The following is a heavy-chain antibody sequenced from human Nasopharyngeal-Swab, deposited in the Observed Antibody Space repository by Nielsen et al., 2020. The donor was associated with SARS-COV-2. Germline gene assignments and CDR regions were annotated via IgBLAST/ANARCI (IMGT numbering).Heavy chain of an antibody. CDR2: IYSGGDT. D-gene: IGHD3-3*01. J-gene: IGHJ4*02. CDR1: GFTFSSYW. V-gene: IGHV3-53*01. Sequence: GESLKISCAASGFTFSSYWMHWVRQAPGKGLEWVSLIYSGGDTDYADSVKGRFIMSRDKSKNTLYLQMNRLRAEDTAVYYCARGESGFDPLDCWGQGTLVTVSS. CDR3: ARGESGFDPLDC.